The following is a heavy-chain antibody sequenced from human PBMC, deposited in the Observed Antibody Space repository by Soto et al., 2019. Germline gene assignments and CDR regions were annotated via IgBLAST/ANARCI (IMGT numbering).Heavy chain of an antibody. J-gene: IGHJ6*02. D-gene: IGHD3-16*01. Sequence: QVQLVQSGAEVKKPGSSVRVSCKASGTIFSSYTISWVRQAPGQGLEWMGRIIPILGETNSAQKFQGRVTRTADKSTNTAYMELNSLRLEDTAVYYCARGLGGRMDAWGQGATVTVSS. CDR3: ARGLGGRMDA. CDR2: IIPILGET. CDR1: GTIFSSYT. V-gene: IGHV1-69*08.